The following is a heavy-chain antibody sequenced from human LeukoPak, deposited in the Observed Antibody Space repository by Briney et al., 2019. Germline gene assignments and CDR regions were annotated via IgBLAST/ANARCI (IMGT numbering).Heavy chain of an antibody. D-gene: IGHD4-23*01. CDR1: GFTFSSYA. CDR3: AKDRNGGNSGGYNDAFDI. CDR2: ISYDGSNK. J-gene: IGHJ3*02. Sequence: GGFPRLSCAASGFTFSSYAMHWVRQAPGKGLEWVAVISYDGSNKYYVDSVKGRFTISRDNSKNTLYLQMNSLRAEDTAVYYCAKDRNGGNSGGYNDAFDIWGQGTMVTVSS. V-gene: IGHV3-30*18.